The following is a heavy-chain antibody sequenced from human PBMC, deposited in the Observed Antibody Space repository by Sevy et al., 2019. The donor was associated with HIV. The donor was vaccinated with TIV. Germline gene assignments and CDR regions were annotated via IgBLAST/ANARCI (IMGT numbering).Heavy chain of an antibody. V-gene: IGHV4-39*01. CDR3: ARHRGMATIDY. CDR2: IYYSGST. Sequence: SETLSLTCTVPGGSISSSSYYWGWIRQPPGKGLEWIGSIYYSGSTYYNPSLKSRVTISVDTSKNQFSLKLSSVTAADTAVYYCARHRGMATIDYWGQGTLVTVSS. J-gene: IGHJ4*02. CDR1: GGSISSSSYY. D-gene: IGHD5-12*01.